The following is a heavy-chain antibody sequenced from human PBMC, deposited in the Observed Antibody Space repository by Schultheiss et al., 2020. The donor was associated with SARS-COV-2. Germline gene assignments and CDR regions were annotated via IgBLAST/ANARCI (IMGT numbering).Heavy chain of an antibody. CDR3: AKARVSYSASTTVSAADY. CDR2: ISSSSSYI. Sequence: GGSLRLSCAASGFTFSSYSMNWVRQAPGKGLEWVSSISSSSSYIYYADSVKGRFTISRDNAKNSLYLQMNSLRAEDTAIYYCAKARVSYSASTTVSAADYWGQGTLVTVSS. CDR1: GFTFSSYS. V-gene: IGHV3-21*04. D-gene: IGHD3-10*01. J-gene: IGHJ4*02.